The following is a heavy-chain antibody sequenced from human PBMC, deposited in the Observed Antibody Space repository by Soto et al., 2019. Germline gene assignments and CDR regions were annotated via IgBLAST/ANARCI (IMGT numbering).Heavy chain of an antibody. CDR2: ISPSGSST. CDR3: AKESMTIFGVVMNYFDC. Sequence: EVQLLESGGGLVQPGGSLRLSCAASGFTFSNYAMSWVRQAPGKGLEWVSAISPSGSSTYADSVKGRFLIYRDNSKNTLYLQMNCPRADDTAVYYCAKESMTIFGVVMNYFDCWGQGTLVTVSS. V-gene: IGHV3-23*01. J-gene: IGHJ4*02. CDR1: GFTFSNYA. D-gene: IGHD3-3*01.